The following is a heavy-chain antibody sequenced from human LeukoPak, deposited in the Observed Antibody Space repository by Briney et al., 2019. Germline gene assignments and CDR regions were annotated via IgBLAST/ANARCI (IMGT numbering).Heavy chain of an antibody. D-gene: IGHD6-13*01. CDR3: ARYSSSWFDP. CDR2: IYYSGST. Sequence: PSETLSLTCTVSGGSISSGGYYWSWIRQHPGKGLEWIGYIYYSGSTYYNPSLKSRVTISVDTSKNQFSLKLSSVTAADTAVYYCARYSSSWFDPWGQGTLVTVSS. CDR1: GGSISSGGYY. J-gene: IGHJ5*02. V-gene: IGHV4-31*03.